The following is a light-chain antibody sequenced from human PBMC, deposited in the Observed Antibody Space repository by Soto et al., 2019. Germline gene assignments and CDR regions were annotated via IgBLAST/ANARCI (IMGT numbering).Light chain of an antibody. J-gene: IGLJ3*02. CDR1: SSDVGSHNL. Sequence: QSALTQPASVSGSPGQSITISCTGTSSDVGSHNLVSWYQQHPGKAPKIIISEDSKRPSGISNRFSGSKSGNTASLTLSGLQAEDEADYYCCSYARGSTWVFGGGTKLTVL. V-gene: IGLV2-23*01. CDR2: EDS. CDR3: CSYARGSTWV.